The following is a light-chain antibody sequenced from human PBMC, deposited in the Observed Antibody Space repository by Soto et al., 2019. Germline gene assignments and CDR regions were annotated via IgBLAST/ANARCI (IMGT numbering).Light chain of an antibody. CDR2: EVS. V-gene: IGLV2-14*01. J-gene: IGLJ1*01. CDR3: SSYTSSTPYV. Sequence: QSVLTQPASVSGSPGQSITISCTGTSGDVGGYNYVSWYQQHPGKAPKLMIYEVSNRPSGVSNRFSGSKSGNTASLTISGLRAEDEADYYCSSYTSSTPYVFGTGTKVTVL. CDR1: SGDVGGYNY.